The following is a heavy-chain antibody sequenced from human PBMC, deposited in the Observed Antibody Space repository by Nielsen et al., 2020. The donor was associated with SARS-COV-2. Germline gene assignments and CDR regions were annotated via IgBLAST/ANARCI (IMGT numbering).Heavy chain of an antibody. V-gene: IGHV3-53*05. CDR1: GFTATTNY. J-gene: IGHJ4*02. CDR2: IYSGGTT. D-gene: IGHD4-17*01. Sequence: GESLKISCAVSGFTATTNYMSWVRQAPGKGLEWVSVIYSGGTTYYADSVKGRFTISRDNSKNTLYLQMNSLRAEDTAVYYCARAPGDYGVFDYWGQGTLVTVSS. CDR3: ARAPGDYGVFDY.